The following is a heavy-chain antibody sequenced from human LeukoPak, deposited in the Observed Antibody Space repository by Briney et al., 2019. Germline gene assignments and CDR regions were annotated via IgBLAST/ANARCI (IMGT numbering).Heavy chain of an antibody. Sequence: QAGGSLRLSCAASGFTFSSYSMNWVRQAPGKGLEWVSYISTSGGTIYYADSVKGRFTISRDNAKNSLYLQMNSLRAEDTAVYYCARDSYYGGTQDYWGQGTLVTVSS. CDR1: GFTFSSYS. CDR2: ISTSGGTI. CDR3: ARDSYYGGTQDY. J-gene: IGHJ4*02. V-gene: IGHV3-48*04. D-gene: IGHD4-23*01.